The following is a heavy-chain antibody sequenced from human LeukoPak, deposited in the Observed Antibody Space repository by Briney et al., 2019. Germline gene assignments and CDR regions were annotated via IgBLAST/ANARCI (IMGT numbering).Heavy chain of an antibody. CDR2: ITSSSSYI. D-gene: IGHD6-6*01. CDR3: ARSYSSSRGTFDY. Sequence: GGSLRLSYAASGFTFGSYGMNWVRQAPGKGLEWVSSITSSSSYIYYADSVKGRFTISRDNAKNSLYLQMNSLRAEDTAVYYCARSYSSSRGTFDYWGQGTLVTVSS. CDR1: GFTFGSYG. J-gene: IGHJ4*02. V-gene: IGHV3-21*01.